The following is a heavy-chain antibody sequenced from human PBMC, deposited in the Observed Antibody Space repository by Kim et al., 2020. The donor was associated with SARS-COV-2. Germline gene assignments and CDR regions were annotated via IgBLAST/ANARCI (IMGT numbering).Heavy chain of an antibody. Sequence: ASVKVSCKASGYTFTGYYMHWVRQAPGQGLEWMGRINPNSGGTNYAQKFQGRVTMTRDTSISTAYMELSRLRSDDTAVYYCARAPYYYGSGSYYNVLWGQGTLVTVSS. D-gene: IGHD3-10*01. J-gene: IGHJ4*02. CDR3: ARAPYYYGSGSYYNVL. CDR2: INPNSGGT. V-gene: IGHV1-2*06. CDR1: GYTFTGYY.